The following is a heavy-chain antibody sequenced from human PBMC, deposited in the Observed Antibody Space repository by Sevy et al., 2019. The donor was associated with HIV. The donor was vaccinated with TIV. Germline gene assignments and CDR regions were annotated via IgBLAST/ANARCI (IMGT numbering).Heavy chain of an antibody. Sequence: GGSLRLSCAASGFTFSDYAMHWVRQAPGKGLEWLSYISYDERDIYYLDSVRGRFSVSRDISKRTLFLQMNDLRPEDTAVDYCARRDVNHQYLLDYWGQGILVTVSS. CDR3: ARRDVNHQYLLDY. CDR2: ISYDERDI. D-gene: IGHD2-2*02. V-gene: IGHV3-30*03. J-gene: IGHJ4*02. CDR1: GFTFSDYA.